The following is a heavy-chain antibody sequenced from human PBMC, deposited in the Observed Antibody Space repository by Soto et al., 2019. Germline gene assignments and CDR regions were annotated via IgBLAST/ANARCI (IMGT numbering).Heavy chain of an antibody. D-gene: IGHD5-18*01. CDR1: GGSIIGFY. V-gene: IGHV4-59*01. CDR3: ARARQRDTGRGLDV. CDR2: ISYSGST. J-gene: IGHJ6*02. Sequence: PSETLSLTCTVSGGSIIGFYWSWMRQSPGKGLEWIGYISYSGSTSYNPSLQSRVTISSDTSKNQFSLELSSVTAADTAVYYCARARQRDTGRGLDVWGQGTTVTVSS.